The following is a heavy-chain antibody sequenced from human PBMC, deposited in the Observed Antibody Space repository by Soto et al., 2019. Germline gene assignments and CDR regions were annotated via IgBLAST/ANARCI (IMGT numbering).Heavy chain of an antibody. Sequence: ASVKVSCKASGYTFTSYDINWVRQATGQGLEWMGWMNPNSGNTGYAQRFQGRVTMTRNTSISTAYMELSSLGSEDTAVYYCARATAAVARTYWFDPWGQGTLVTVYS. CDR2: MNPNSGNT. J-gene: IGHJ5*02. CDR3: ARATAAVARTYWFDP. V-gene: IGHV1-8*01. CDR1: GYTFTSYD. D-gene: IGHD6-19*01.